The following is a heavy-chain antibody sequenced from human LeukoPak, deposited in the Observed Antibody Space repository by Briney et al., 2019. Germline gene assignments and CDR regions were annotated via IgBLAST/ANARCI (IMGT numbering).Heavy chain of an antibody. D-gene: IGHD6-13*01. CDR3: ASMKAAAGTSNCFDP. CDR1: GYSFTSYW. V-gene: IGHV5-51*01. J-gene: IGHJ5*02. CDR2: IYPGDSDT. Sequence: GESLKISCKGSGYSFTSYWIGWVRQMPGKGLEWMVIIYPGDSDTRYSPSFQGQVTISAEKSISTAYLQWSSLKASDTAMYYCASMKAAAGTSNCFDPWGQGTLVTVSS.